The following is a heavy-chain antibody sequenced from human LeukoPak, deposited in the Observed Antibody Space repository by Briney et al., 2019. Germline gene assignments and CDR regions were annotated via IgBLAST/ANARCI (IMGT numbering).Heavy chain of an antibody. CDR2: IDYGGRA. V-gene: IGHV4-59*08. Sequence: SETLSLTWTVSGXSFSGYHGNWIRQPPGKGLEWIGEIDYGGRAHYSPSLKSRLTVSLETSKNHFSLNMRSVTAADTAVYYCATYAAGQGGRGYWGQGTLVTVSS. CDR3: ATYAAGQGGRGY. CDR1: GXSFSGYH. D-gene: IGHD2-2*01. J-gene: IGHJ4*02.